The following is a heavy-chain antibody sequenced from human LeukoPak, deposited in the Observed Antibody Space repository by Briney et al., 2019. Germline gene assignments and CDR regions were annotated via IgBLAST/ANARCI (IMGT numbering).Heavy chain of an antibody. D-gene: IGHD2/OR15-2a*01. CDR3: ARDLSEYYYYGMDV. J-gene: IGHJ6*02. V-gene: IGHV3-21*01. CDR2: ISSSSSYI. CDR1: GFTFSSYS. Sequence: GGSLTLSCPASGFTFSSYSMNWVRQAPGKGLEGVSSISSSSSYIYYADSVKGRFTISRDNAKNSLYLQMNSLRAEDTAVYYCARDLSEYYYYGMDVWGQGTTVTVSS.